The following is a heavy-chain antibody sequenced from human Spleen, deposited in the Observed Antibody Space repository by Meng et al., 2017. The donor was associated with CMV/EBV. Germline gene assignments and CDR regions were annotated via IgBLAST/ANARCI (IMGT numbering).Heavy chain of an antibody. D-gene: IGHD4-17*01. CDR2: IRYDGSNK. J-gene: IGHJ4*02. CDR3: AKFRGTTEEVDY. V-gene: IGHV3-30*02. CDR1: GFTFSSYG. Sequence: GGSLRLSCAASGFTFSSYGMHWVRQAPGKGLEWVAFIRYDGSNKYYADSVKGRFTISRDNSKNTLYLQMNSLRAEDTAVYYCAKFRGTTEEVDYWGQGTLVTVSS.